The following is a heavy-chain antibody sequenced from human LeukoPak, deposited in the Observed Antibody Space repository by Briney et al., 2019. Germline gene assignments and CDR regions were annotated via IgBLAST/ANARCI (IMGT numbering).Heavy chain of an antibody. CDR1: GFTFSSYE. J-gene: IGHJ3*02. Sequence: GGSLRLSCAASGFTFSSYEMNWVRQAPGKGLEWVSYISSSGSTIYYADSVKGRFTISRDNAKNSLYLQMNSLRAEDTAVYYCARDPTGEAVAGTSAFDIWGQGTMVTVSS. V-gene: IGHV3-48*03. D-gene: IGHD6-19*01. CDR3: ARDPTGEAVAGTSAFDI. CDR2: ISSSGSTI.